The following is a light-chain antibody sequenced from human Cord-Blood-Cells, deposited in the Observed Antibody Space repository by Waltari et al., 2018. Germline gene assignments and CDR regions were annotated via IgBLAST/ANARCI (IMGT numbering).Light chain of an antibody. CDR1: SSDVGGYNY. J-gene: IGLJ1*01. CDR2: EVS. Sequence: QSALTQPASVSGSPGQSITISCTGTSSDVGGYNYVSWSQQHPGKAHKLMIYEVSNRHSGVTNRFSGVKSGNTASLTISGLQAEYEADYYCSSYTSSSTLVFGTGTKVTVL. V-gene: IGLV2-14*01. CDR3: SSYTSSSTLV.